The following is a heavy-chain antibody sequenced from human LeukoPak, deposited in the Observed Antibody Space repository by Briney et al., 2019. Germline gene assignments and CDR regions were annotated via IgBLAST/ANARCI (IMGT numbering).Heavy chain of an antibody. CDR1: GGSISSGGYY. CDR3: ASVDCSSTSCYCDY. V-gene: IGHV4-31*03. D-gene: IGHD2-2*01. J-gene: IGHJ4*02. Sequence: SETLSLTCTVSGGSISSGGYYWSWIRQHPGKGLEWIGYIYYSGSTYYNPSLKSRVTISVDTSKNQFSLKLSSVTAADTAVYYCASVDCSSTSCYCDYWGQGTLVTVSS. CDR2: IYYSGST.